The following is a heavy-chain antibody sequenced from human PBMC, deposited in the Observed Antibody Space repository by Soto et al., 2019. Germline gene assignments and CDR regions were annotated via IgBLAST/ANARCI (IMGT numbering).Heavy chain of an antibody. J-gene: IGHJ4*02. CDR1: GGSFSGYY. D-gene: IGHD3-10*01. V-gene: IGHV4-34*01. CDR2: INHSGST. Sequence: SETLSLTCAVYGGSFSGYYWSWIRQPPGKGLEWIGEINHSGSTNYNPSLKSRVTISVDTSKNQFSLKLSSVTAADTAVYYCARGRTMVRGVIDYWGQGTLVTVSS. CDR3: ARGRTMVRGVIDY.